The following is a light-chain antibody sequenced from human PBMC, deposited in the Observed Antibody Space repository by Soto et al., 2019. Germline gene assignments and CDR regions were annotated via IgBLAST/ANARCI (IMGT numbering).Light chain of an antibody. CDR2: GAS. J-gene: IGKJ5*01. Sequence: EKVMTQSPGSLSVSPGERAALSCRASQSVGSNLAWYQRKPGQAPRLLIYGASTRATGIPSRFSGSGSGTEFTLTISSLQSEDFAVYFCQQYNNWPPITFGQGTRLEIK. V-gene: IGKV3-15*01. CDR1: QSVGSN. CDR3: QQYNNWPPIT.